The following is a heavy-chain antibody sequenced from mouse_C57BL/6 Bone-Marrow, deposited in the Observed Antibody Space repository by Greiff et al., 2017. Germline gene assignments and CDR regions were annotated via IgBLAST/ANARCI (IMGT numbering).Heavy chain of an antibody. D-gene: IGHD2-3*01. CDR2: IRSKSNNYAT. Sequence: EVQGVESGGGLVQPKGSLKLSCAASGFSFNTYAMNWVRQAPGTGLEWVARIRSKSNNYATYYADSVKDRFTISRDDSESMLYLQMNNLKTEDTAMYYCVRCHYDGYFHYYAMDYWGQGTSVTVSS. CDR3: VRCHYDGYFHYYAMDY. J-gene: IGHJ4*01. CDR1: GFSFNTYA. V-gene: IGHV10-1*01.